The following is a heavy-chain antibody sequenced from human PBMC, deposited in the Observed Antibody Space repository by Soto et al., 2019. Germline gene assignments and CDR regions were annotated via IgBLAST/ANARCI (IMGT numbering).Heavy chain of an antibody. J-gene: IGHJ3*02. CDR3: AKDRGRPDAFNI. D-gene: IGHD3-10*01. Sequence: XGSLRLSCAGSGYNFCGFRMHWVRQAPGKGLVWVSRIDNGGTNTVYADAVKGRFTISRDNAKNTLYLQMNSLRAEDTAVYYCAKDRGRPDAFNIWGQGPMVTVSS. CDR2: IDNGGTNT. V-gene: IGHV3-74*01. CDR1: GYNFCGFR.